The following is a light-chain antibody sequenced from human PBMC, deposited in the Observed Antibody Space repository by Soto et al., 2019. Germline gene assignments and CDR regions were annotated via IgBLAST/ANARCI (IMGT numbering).Light chain of an antibody. Sequence: QSALTQPASVSGSPGQSITISCTGTSSDVGGYNYVSWYQQHPGKAPKLIISNVGDRPSGVSNRFSGSKSGNTASLTISGLQTEDEADYYCSSDTTTSTVVFGGGTKLTVL. CDR2: NVG. CDR3: SSDTTTSTVV. V-gene: IGLV2-14*03. J-gene: IGLJ3*02. CDR1: SSDVGGYNY.